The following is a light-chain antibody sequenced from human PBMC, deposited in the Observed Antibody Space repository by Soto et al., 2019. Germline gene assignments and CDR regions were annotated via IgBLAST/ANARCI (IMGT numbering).Light chain of an antibody. CDR3: SSYTSSSTLGV. CDR1: SSDVGGYNY. J-gene: IGLJ2*01. Sequence: QSALTQPASVSGSPGQSITISCTGTSSDVGGYNYVSWYQQHPGKAPKLMIYDVSNRPSGVSNRFSGSKSGNTASLTTSGLQAEDEADYYCSSYTSSSTLGVFGGGTTLTVL. CDR2: DVS. V-gene: IGLV2-14*01.